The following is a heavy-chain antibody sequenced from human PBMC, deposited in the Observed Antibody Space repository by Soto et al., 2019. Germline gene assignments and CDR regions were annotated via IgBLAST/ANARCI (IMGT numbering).Heavy chain of an antibody. Sequence: PSETLSLTCGVSGYSISSGYYWGWLRQPPGKGQEWLGSIYHSGSVYYNPSLKSRVTISVDTSKNQFSLRLTSVTAADTAVYYCMTSGDTSSSEREPYYYYGLDVWGQGTTVTVSS. CDR2: IYHSGSV. CDR1: GYSISSGYY. D-gene: IGHD6-6*01. J-gene: IGHJ6*02. CDR3: MTSGDTSSSEREPYYYYGLDV. V-gene: IGHV4-38-2*01.